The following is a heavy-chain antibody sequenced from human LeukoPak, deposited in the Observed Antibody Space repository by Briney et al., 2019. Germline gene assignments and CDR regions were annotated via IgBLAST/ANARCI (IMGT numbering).Heavy chain of an antibody. J-gene: IGHJ5*02. CDR3: ARALAVAGTGGFDP. CDR1: GFTFSSYS. V-gene: IGHV3-48*04. CDR2: ISSSSSTI. D-gene: IGHD6-19*01. Sequence: PGGSLRLSCAASGFTFSSYSMNWVRQAPGKGLEWVSYISSSSSTIYYADSVKGRFTISRDNAKNTLYLQMNSLRADDTAVYYCARALAVAGTGGFDPWGQGTLVTVSS.